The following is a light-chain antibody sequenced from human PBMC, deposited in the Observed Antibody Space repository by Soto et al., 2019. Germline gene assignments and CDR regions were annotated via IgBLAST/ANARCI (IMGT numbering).Light chain of an antibody. Sequence: DIQMTQSPSSVSASVGDRVTITCRARQGISSRLAWSQQKPGKAPTLLLYADSSLQSGVPSRFSGSESETDFTLTIGSLQHEDFATCYCQQSNGFPLTFCGGTKVEIK. CDR1: QGISSR. V-gene: IGKV1-12*01. CDR2: ADS. CDR3: QQSNGFPLT. J-gene: IGKJ4*01.